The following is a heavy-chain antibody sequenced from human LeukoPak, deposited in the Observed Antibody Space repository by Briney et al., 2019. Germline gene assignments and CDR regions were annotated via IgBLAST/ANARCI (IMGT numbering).Heavy chain of an antibody. CDR1: GGSFSGYY. CDR3: ARDGDYGGNSYYYYGMDV. Sequence: SETLSLTCAVYGGSFSGYYWSWIRQPPGKGLEWIGEINHSGSTNYNPSLKSRVTISVDTSKNQFSLKLSSVTAADTAVYYCARDGDYGGNSYYYYGMDVWGQGTTVTVSS. V-gene: IGHV4-34*01. CDR2: INHSGST. J-gene: IGHJ6*02. D-gene: IGHD4-23*01.